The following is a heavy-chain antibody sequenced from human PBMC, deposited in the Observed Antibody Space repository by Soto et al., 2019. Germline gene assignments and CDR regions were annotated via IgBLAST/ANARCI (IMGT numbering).Heavy chain of an antibody. CDR2: MWHDGTNI. Sequence: QVQLVESGGGVVQPGTSLRLSCVASGFSFSDYPMHWVRQAPGKGLEWVAIMWHDGTNIYYAESVRGRFTISRDNSENSLDRQLNSLRAEDTGTYFCARPEFIDDHWLAVDHWGLGALVIVSS. V-gene: IGHV3-33*01. CDR1: GFSFSDYP. D-gene: IGHD6-19*01. CDR3: ARPEFIDDHWLAVDH. J-gene: IGHJ4*02.